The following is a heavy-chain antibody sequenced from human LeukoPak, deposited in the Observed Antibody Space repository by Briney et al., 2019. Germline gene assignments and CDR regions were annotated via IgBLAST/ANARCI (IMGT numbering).Heavy chain of an antibody. V-gene: IGHV3-30*18. J-gene: IGHJ4*02. CDR2: ISYDGSNK. CDR1: GFTFSSYG. CDR3: AKDRRYQLPSYYFDY. Sequence: GGSLRLSCAASGFTFSSYGMHWVRQAPGKGLEWVAVISYDGSNKYYADSVKGRFTISRDNSKNTLYLQMNSLRAEDTAVYYCAKDRRYQLPSYYFDYWGQGTLVTVSS. D-gene: IGHD2-2*01.